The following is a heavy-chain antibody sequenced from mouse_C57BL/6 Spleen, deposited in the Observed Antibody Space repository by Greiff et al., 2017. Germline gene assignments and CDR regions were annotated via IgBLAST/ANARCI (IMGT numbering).Heavy chain of an antibody. J-gene: IGHJ4*01. V-gene: IGHV1-5*01. Sequence: EVQLQQSGTVLARPGASVKMSCKTSGYTFTSYWMHWVKQRPGQGLEWIGAIYPGNSDTSYNQKFKGKAKLTAVTSASTAYMELSSLTKEDSAVYYCTRKDGSSHYYAMDYWGQGTSVTVSS. CDR3: TRKDGSSHYYAMDY. D-gene: IGHD1-1*01. CDR1: GYTFTSYW. CDR2: IYPGNSDT.